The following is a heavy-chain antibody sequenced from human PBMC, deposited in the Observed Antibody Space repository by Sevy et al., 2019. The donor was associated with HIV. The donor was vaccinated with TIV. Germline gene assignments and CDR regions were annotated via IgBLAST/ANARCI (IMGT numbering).Heavy chain of an antibody. CDR2: VTSDGTT. D-gene: IGHD3-16*01. CDR3: AGGDTTMITDLDY. Sequence: GGSLSLSCGASGLTLTTTGMSWVRQAQGKGLEWVAGVTSDGTTYYADSVRDRFTVSRDNSKNTLYLQLNSLRADDTAVFYCAGGDTTMITDLDYWGQGTLVTVSS. J-gene: IGHJ4*02. CDR1: GLTLTTTG. V-gene: IGHV3-53*01.